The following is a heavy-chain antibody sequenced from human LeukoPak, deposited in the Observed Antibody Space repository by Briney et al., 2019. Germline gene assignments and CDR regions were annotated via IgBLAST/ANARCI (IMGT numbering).Heavy chain of an antibody. D-gene: IGHD3-10*01. CDR1: GFTFSSYW. V-gene: IGHV3-7*01. CDR3: AREAMVRGAYYFDY. Sequence: GGSLRLSCAASGFTFSSYWMSWVRQAPGKGLEWVADIKQDGSEKYYVDSVKGRFTISRDNAKNSLYLQMNSLRAEDTAVYYCAREAMVRGAYYFDYWGQGTLVTVSS. J-gene: IGHJ4*02. CDR2: IKQDGSEK.